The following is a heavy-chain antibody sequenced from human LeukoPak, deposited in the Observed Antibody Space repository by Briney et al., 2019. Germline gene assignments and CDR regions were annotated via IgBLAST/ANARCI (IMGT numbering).Heavy chain of an antibody. CDR1: GITFSSSW. V-gene: IGHV3-7*01. CDR2: IKPDESEK. D-gene: IGHD2-21*01. CDR3: TTGPSFCARDCYYYFAY. J-gene: IGHJ4*02. Sequence: GGSLRLSCAASGITFSSSWMSWVRQAPGKGLEWVANIKPDESEKYYVDSVKGRFTISRDNAKNSLYLQMNSLRAEDTALYYCTTGPSFCARDCYYYFAYWGQGTLVTVSS.